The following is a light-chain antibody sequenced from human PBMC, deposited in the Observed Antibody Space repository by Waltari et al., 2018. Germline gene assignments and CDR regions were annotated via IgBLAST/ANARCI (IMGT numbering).Light chain of an antibody. J-gene: IGLJ3*02. Sequence: QPVLTQPPSMSGAPGQKVTIPCTGGSSNFGAAYDVQWYQQFPGTAPKLLIFGNTNRPAGVPGRFSGSRSGTSASLAIAGLQSEDEAVYYCQSFDSSLSASVFGIGTKLTVL. V-gene: IGLV1-40*01. CDR1: SSNFGAAYD. CDR3: QSFDSSLSASV. CDR2: GNT.